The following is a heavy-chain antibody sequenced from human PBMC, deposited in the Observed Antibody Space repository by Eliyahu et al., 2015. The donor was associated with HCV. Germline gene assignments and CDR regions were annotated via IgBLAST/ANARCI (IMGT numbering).Heavy chain of an antibody. J-gene: IGHJ3*02. CDR3: ARQIRAFDI. CDR1: GGSIXSSSYY. Sequence: QLQLQESGPGLVKPSETLSLTCTVSGGSIXSSSYYWGWIRQPPGKGLELIGTIYYTGSTYYNPSLKSRVTISADMSKNQFSLKLKSVTAADTALYYCARQIRAFDIWGRGTMVTVSS. CDR2: IYYTGST. V-gene: IGHV4-39*01.